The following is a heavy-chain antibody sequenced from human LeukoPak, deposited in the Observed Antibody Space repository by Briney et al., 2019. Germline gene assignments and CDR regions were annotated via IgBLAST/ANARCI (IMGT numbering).Heavy chain of an antibody. D-gene: IGHD1-1*01. CDR3: ARATGDTLFYYYMDV. J-gene: IGHJ6*03. CDR1: GASITSDY. Sequence: SETLSLTCTVSGASITSDYWTWIRQPPGKGLEWIGYIYYSGRSNYNPSLKSRVTMSVDTSKHQVSLELRSMAATDTAVYYCARATGDTLFYYYMDVWGKGTTVTV. CDR2: IYYSGRS. V-gene: IGHV4-59*01.